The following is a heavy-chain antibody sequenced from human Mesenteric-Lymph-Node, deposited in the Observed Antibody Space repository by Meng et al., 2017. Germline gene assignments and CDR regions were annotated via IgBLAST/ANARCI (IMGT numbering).Heavy chain of an antibody. D-gene: IGHD1-26*01. CDR2: TYYSSKWYT. J-gene: IGHJ4*02. Sequence: QVQLQLSGPGPVKPSQTLSLPCAISGDSVSNNRVAWNWIRQSPSRGLEWLGRTYYSSKWYTDYAVSVKSRISINPDTSKNQFSLQLNSVTPEDTAVYYCGRGGGSYYHFDYWGQGTLVTVSS. V-gene: IGHV6-1*01. CDR3: GRGGGSYYHFDY. CDR1: GDSVSNNRVA.